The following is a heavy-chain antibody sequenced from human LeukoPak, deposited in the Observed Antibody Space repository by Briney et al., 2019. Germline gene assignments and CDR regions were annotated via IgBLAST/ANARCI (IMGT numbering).Heavy chain of an antibody. CDR1: EFTFSSYG. Sequence: GGSLRLSCAASEFTFSSYGMSWVRQAPGKGLEWVSSISGSGGSTQYADSVQGRFAISRDNSKNTVYLQMNSLRAEDTAVYYCAKDLDCSGGSCYSGRFQHWGQGTLITVSS. J-gene: IGHJ1*01. CDR3: AKDLDCSGGSCYSGRFQH. V-gene: IGHV3-23*01. D-gene: IGHD2-15*01. CDR2: ISGSGGST.